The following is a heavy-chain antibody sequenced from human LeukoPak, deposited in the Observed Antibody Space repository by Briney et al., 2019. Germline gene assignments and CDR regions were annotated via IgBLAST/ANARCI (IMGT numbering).Heavy chain of an antibody. V-gene: IGHV4-34*01. CDR2: TNHRGSS. CDR3: ARAVASTTTTHLDY. Sequence: PSETLSLTCAVYGGSFSGHYWSWIRQPPGEGLEWIGKTNHRGSSNYNPSLKSRVTISVDTSKNHFSLKLSSVTAADTAVYYCARAVASTTTTHLDYWGQGTLVIVSS. D-gene: IGHD2-15*01. J-gene: IGHJ4*02. CDR1: GGSFSGHY.